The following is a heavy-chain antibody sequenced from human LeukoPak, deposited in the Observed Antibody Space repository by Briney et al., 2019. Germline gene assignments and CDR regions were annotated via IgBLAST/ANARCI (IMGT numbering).Heavy chain of an antibody. CDR2: IYPGDSDT. V-gene: IGHV5-51*01. D-gene: IGHD6-19*01. J-gene: IGHJ4*02. Sequence: GESLKISRKGSGYSLTSYWIDRVRQMPGKGLEWMWIIYPGDSDTRYSPSFQGQVTISADNSINTAYLQWSSLKASDTAMYYCASGIAVAGTFDYWGQGTLVTVSS. CDR3: ASGIAVAGTFDY. CDR1: GYSLTSYW.